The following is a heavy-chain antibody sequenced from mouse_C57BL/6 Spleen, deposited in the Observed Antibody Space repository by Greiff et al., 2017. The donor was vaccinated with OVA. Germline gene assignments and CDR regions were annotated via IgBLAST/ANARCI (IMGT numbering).Heavy chain of an antibody. J-gene: IGHJ1*03. V-gene: IGHV1-9*01. Sequence: VQLQESGAELMKPGASVKLSCKATGYTFTGYWIEWVKQRPGHGLEWIGEILPGSGSTNCNEKFKGKATFTADTSSNTAYMQLSSLTTEDSAIYYCARNPPRYYGSSYDWYFDVWGTGTTVTVSS. D-gene: IGHD1-1*01. CDR1: GYTFTGYW. CDR2: ILPGSGST. CDR3: ARNPPRYYGSSYDWYFDV.